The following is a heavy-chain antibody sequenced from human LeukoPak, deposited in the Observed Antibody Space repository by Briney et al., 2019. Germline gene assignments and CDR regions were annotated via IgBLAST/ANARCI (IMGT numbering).Heavy chain of an antibody. CDR3: ADLWTTGWDV. V-gene: IGHV3-48*03. CDR1: GLTFSSYE. CDR2: ISTSVDTI. D-gene: IGHD3/OR15-3a*01. J-gene: IGHJ6*02. Sequence: GGSLRLSCVASGLTFSSYEIDWVRQAPGKGLEWVSYISTSVDTIYYADSVKGRFTISRDNAKNSAYLQMNSLRAEDTAVYYCADLWTTGWDVWGQGTTVTVSS.